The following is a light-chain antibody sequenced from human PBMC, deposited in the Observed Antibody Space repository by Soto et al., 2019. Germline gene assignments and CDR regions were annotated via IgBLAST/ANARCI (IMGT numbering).Light chain of an antibody. CDR1: SSDVGGYKY. Sequence: QSALTQPPSASGSPGQSVTISCIGTSSDVGGYKYVSWYQQYPGKAPKLMIYEVSKRPSGVPDRFSGSKSGNMASLTVSGLQAEDEADYYCSSYAGSNNLVFGGGTKLTVL. V-gene: IGLV2-8*01. CDR3: SSYAGSNNLV. J-gene: IGLJ2*01. CDR2: EVS.